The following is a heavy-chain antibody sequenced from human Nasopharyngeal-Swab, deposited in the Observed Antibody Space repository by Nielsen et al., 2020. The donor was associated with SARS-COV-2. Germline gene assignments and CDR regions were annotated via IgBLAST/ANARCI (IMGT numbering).Heavy chain of an antibody. Sequence: ASVKVSCKASNYTFTSYGIIWLQQPPGQGLDWMGWISPYNGKTTYAQRFQGRVTMTTDTSTSTAYMELRTLRSDDTALYYCARDQRGAYFDNWGQGALVTVSS. CDR1: NYTFTSYG. D-gene: IGHD1-26*01. CDR3: ARDQRGAYFDN. J-gene: IGHJ4*02. V-gene: IGHV1-18*04. CDR2: ISPYNGKT.